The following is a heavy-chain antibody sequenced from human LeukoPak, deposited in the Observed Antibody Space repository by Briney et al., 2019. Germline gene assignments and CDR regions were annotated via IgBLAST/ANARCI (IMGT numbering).Heavy chain of an antibody. CDR1: GFTFSSYG. V-gene: IGHV3-30*02. CDR3: ARGPSNYDILTGRKYYYYMDV. Sequence: PGGSLRLSRAASGFTFSSYGMHWVRQAPGKGLEWVAFIRYDGSNKYYADSVKGRFTISRDNSKNTLYLQMNSLRAEDTAVYYCARGPSNYDILTGRKYYYYMDVWGKGTTVTVSS. D-gene: IGHD3-9*01. CDR2: IRYDGSNK. J-gene: IGHJ6*03.